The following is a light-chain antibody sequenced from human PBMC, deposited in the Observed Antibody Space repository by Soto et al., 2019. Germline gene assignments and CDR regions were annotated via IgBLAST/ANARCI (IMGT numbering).Light chain of an antibody. J-gene: IGLJ1*01. V-gene: IGLV1-40*01. CDR1: SSNIGAVYD. CDR3: QSYDSSLSGSEV. Sequence: QSVLTQPPSVSWAPGQRVTISCTGSSSNIGAVYDVHWYQQLPGTAPKLLIYGNSNRPSGVPDRFSGSKSGTSASLAITGLQAEDEADYYCQSYDSSLSGSEVFGTGTKLTVL. CDR2: GNS.